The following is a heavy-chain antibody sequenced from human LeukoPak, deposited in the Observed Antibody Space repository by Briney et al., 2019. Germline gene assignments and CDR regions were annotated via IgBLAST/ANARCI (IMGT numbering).Heavy chain of an antibody. J-gene: IGHJ3*02. D-gene: IGHD3-22*01. V-gene: IGHV3-30*02. CDR3: ARDRYDAGTSSGYFDAFDI. CDR2: IRYDGSNK. CDR1: GFTFSSYG. Sequence: PGGSLRLSCAASGFTFSSYGMHWVRQAPGKGLEWVAFIRYDGSNKYYADSVKGRFTISRDNSKNTLYLQMNSLRAEDTAVYYCARDRYDAGTSSGYFDAFDIWGQGTMVTVSS.